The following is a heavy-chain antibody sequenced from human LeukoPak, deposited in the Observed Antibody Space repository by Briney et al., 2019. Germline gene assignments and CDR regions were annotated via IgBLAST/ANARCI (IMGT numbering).Heavy chain of an antibody. CDR1: GFTFDDYA. CDR3: ARDLRI. CDR2: ISWNSGSI. V-gene: IGHV3-9*01. J-gene: IGHJ3*02. Sequence: GGSLRLSCAASGFTFDDYAMHWVRQAPGKGLEWVSGISWNSGSIGYADSVKGRFTISRDNAKNSLYLQMNSLRAEDTAVYYCARDLRIWGQGTMVTVSS.